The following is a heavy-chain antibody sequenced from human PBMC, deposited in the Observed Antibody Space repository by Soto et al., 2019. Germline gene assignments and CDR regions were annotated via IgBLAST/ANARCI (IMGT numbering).Heavy chain of an antibody. CDR2: IKSKTDGGTT. J-gene: IGHJ4*02. V-gene: IGHV3-15*01. Sequence: EVQLVESGGGLVKPGGSLRLSCAASGFTFSNAWMSWVRQAPGKGLEWVGRIKSKTDGGTTDYAAPVKGRFTISRDDSKNTLYLQMNSLKTEDTAVYYCTTPLRGGSGNGVSVYWGQGTLVTVSS. CDR1: GFTFSNAW. CDR3: TTPLRGGSGNGVSVY. D-gene: IGHD3-10*01.